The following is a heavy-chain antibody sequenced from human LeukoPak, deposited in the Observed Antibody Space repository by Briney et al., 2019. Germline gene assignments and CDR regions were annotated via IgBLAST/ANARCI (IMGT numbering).Heavy chain of an antibody. CDR3: ARETTVVTPGRSDVFDI. CDR2: IYSTGST. V-gene: IGHV4-59*01. D-gene: IGHD4-23*01. J-gene: IGHJ3*02. CDR1: GGPISTYY. Sequence: SETLSLTCTVSGGPISTYYWSWFRQPPGEGLEWIGYIYSTGSTDYNPSLKSRVTISVDTSKNQFSLKLSSVTAADTAVYYCARETTVVTPGRSDVFDIWGQGTMVTVSS.